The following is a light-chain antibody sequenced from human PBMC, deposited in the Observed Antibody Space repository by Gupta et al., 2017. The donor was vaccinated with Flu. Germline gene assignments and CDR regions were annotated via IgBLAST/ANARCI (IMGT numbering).Light chain of an antibody. CDR3: QTGDTSTYVV. CDR1: TLGDKY. CDR2: QDS. J-gene: IGLJ2*01. V-gene: IGLV3-1*01. Sequence: SYELTQPPSVSVSPGQTASITCSGDTLGDKYTCWYQQKAGQSPVLVIYQDSKRPSGIPERFSGSNSGNTSTLTISGTQAMDEADYYCQTGDTSTYVVFGGGTKLTVL.